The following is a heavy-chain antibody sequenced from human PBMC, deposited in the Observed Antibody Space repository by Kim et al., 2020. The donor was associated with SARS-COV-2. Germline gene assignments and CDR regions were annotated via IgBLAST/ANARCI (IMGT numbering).Heavy chain of an antibody. J-gene: IGHJ4*02. Sequence: YSPSLKRRVTISVDKSKNQLSLKLTSVTAADTAVYYCARQSGTGTTSVDYWGQGTLVTVSS. D-gene: IGHD1-1*01. CDR3: ARQSGTGTTSVDY. V-gene: IGHV4-59*08.